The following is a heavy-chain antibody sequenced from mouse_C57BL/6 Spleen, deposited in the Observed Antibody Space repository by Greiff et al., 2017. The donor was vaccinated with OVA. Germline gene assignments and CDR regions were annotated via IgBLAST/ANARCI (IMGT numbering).Heavy chain of an antibody. CDR1: GYAFTNYL. Sequence: ESGAELVRPGTSVKVSCKASGYAFTNYLIEWVKQRPGQGLEWIGVINPGSGGTNYNEKFKGKATLTADKSSSTAYMQLSSLTSEDSAVYFCARVYYDYDDRYYFDYWGQGTTLTVSS. V-gene: IGHV1-54*01. CDR3: ARVYYDYDDRYYFDY. J-gene: IGHJ2*01. CDR2: INPGSGGT. D-gene: IGHD2-4*01.